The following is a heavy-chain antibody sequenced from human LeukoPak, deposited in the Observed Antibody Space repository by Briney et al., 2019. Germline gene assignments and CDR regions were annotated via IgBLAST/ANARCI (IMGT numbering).Heavy chain of an antibody. Sequence: GGSLRLSCAASGFTFSSYGMHWVRQAPGKGLEWVAVISYDGSNKYYADSVKGRFTISRDNSKNTLYLQMNSLRAEDTAVYYYAKPDPRDGYRFDYWGQGTLVAVSS. J-gene: IGHJ4*02. CDR1: GFTFSSYG. CDR3: AKPDPRDGYRFDY. CDR2: ISYDGSNK. V-gene: IGHV3-30*18. D-gene: IGHD5-24*01.